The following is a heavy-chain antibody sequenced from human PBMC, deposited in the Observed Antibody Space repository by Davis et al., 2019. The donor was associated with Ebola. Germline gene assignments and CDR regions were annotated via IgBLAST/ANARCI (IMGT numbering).Heavy chain of an antibody. CDR1: GGSFSGYY. D-gene: IGHD5-12*01. J-gene: IGHJ4*02. Sequence: SETLSLTCAVYGGSFSGYYWSWIRQLPGKGLEWIGEINHSGSTNYNPSLKSRVTISVDTSKNQFSLNLSSVTAADTAVYYCARRRGYSGYGRFDYWGQGTLVTVSS. V-gene: IGHV4-34*01. CDR2: INHSGST. CDR3: ARRRGYSGYGRFDY.